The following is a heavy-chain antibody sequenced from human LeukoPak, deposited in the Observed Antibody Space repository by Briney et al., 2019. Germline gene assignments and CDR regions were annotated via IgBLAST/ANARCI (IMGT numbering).Heavy chain of an antibody. CDR3: AKDGGYSGYDQPSDY. CDR1: GFTFSSYS. Sequence: GGSLRLSCAASGFTFSSYSMNWVRQAPGKGLEWVSSISSSSSYIYYADSVKGRFTISRDNAKNSLYLQMNSLRAEDTAVYYCAKDGGYSGYDQPSDYWGQGTLVTVSS. CDR2: ISSSSSYI. J-gene: IGHJ4*02. V-gene: IGHV3-21*01. D-gene: IGHD5-12*01.